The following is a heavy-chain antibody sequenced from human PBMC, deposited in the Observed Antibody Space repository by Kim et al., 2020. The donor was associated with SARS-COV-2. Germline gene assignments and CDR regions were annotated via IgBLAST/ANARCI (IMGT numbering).Heavy chain of an antibody. Sequence: SETLSLTCTVSGGSISSYYWSWIRQPPGKGLEWIGYIYYSGSTNYNPSLKSRVTISVDTSKNQFSLKLSSVTAAETAVYYCARGFGDSSGYYDDYWGPGTLVTVSS. D-gene: IGHD3-22*01. V-gene: IGHV4-59*01. CDR3: ARGFGDSSGYYDDY. CDR1: GGSISSYY. CDR2: IYYSGST. J-gene: IGHJ4*02.